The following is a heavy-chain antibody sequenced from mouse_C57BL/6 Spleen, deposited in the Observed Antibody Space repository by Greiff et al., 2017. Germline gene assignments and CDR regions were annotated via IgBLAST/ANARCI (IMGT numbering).Heavy chain of an antibody. V-gene: IGHV1-5*01. CDR3: TRGDYYGSSYDAMDY. CDR1: GYTFTSYW. J-gene: IGHJ4*01. D-gene: IGHD1-1*01. CDR2: IYPGNSDT. Sequence: VQLQQSGTVLARPGASVKMSCKTSGYTFTSYWMHWVKQRPGQGLEWIGAIYPGNSDTSYNQKFKGKAKLTAVTSASTAYMELSSLTNEDSAVYYCTRGDYYGSSYDAMDYWGQGTSVTVSS.